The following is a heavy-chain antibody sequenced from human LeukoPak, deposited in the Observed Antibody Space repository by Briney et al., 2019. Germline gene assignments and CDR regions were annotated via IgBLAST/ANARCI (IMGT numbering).Heavy chain of an antibody. Sequence: PGGSLRLSCAASGFTFSNHYMNWIRQAPGKGLEWVSAISGSGGSTYYADSVKGRFTISRDNSKNTLYLQMNSLRAEDTAVYYSAKSAGDVYRSFDVWGQGTLVTVSS. CDR1: GFTFSNHY. CDR2: ISGSGGST. CDR3: AKSAGDVYRSFDV. V-gene: IGHV3-23*01. D-gene: IGHD5-24*01. J-gene: IGHJ4*02.